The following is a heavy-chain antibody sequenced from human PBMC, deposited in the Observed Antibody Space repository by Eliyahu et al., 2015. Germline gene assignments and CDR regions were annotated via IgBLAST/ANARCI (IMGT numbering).Heavy chain of an antibody. Sequence: QVQLQESGPGLVKPSQTLSLTCTVXGGXISXXXYYWSWIRQPPGKGLEWIGYIYYSGSTYXNPSLKSRVTISVDTSKNQFSLKLSSVTAADTAVYYCARDGLRGYYGSEYGMDVWGQGTTVTVSS. J-gene: IGHJ6*02. V-gene: IGHV4-30-4*01. CDR2: IYYSGST. CDR1: GGXISXXXYY. CDR3: ARDGLRGYYGSEYGMDV. D-gene: IGHD3-10*01.